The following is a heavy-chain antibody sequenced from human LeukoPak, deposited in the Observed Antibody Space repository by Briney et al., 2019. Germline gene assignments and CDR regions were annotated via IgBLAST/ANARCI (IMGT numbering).Heavy chain of an antibody. V-gene: IGHV4-59*11. CDR2: IYGSETT. CDR1: GDSMSNHF. D-gene: IGHD6-13*01. J-gene: IGHJ4*02. Sequence: SETLSLTCTVSGDSMSNHFWSWIRQPPGKGLEWIGYIYGSETTNYNPSLKSRVTMSVDTSENQFSLKLSSVTAADTALYFCASRPGGSTWYGVFDYWSRGTLVTVSS. CDR3: ASRPGGSTWYGVFDY.